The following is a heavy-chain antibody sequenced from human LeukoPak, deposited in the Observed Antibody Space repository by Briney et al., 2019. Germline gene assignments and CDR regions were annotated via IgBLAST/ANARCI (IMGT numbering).Heavy chain of an antibody. Sequence: SETLSLTCAVSDDSFSRHYWTWIRQPPGKGPEWIGYISYIGSTNYNPSLKSRVTISIDTSKNQFSLKLSSVAAADTAVYFCARDVVTVTKGFDIWGQGTMVSVSS. CDR1: DDSFSRHY. CDR3: ARDVVTVTKGFDI. D-gene: IGHD4-17*01. J-gene: IGHJ3*02. V-gene: IGHV4-59*11. CDR2: ISYIGST.